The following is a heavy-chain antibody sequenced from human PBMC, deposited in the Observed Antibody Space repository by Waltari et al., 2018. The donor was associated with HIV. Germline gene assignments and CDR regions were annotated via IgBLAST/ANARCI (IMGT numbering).Heavy chain of an antibody. Sequence: QMQLVQSGAEVKKTGSSVKVSCKASGYTFTYRNLNWVRQAPGQALEWMGWITPFNGNTNYAQKFQDRVTITRDRSMSTAYMELSSLRSEDTAMYYCATCGGDCPEGWFDPWGQGTLVTVSS. D-gene: IGHD2-21*02. CDR1: GYTFTYRN. CDR2: ITPFNGNT. J-gene: IGHJ5*02. V-gene: IGHV1-45*02. CDR3: ATCGGDCPEGWFDP.